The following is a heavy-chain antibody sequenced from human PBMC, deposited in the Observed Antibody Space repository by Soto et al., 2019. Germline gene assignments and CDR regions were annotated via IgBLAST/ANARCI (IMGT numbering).Heavy chain of an antibody. D-gene: IGHD3-10*01. J-gene: IGHJ6*02. CDR3: ARRGITMVRGVIMADYGMDV. CDR2: IYPGDSDT. V-gene: IGHV5-51*01. Sequence: GESLKISCNGSGYSFTTYWIGWVRQMPGKGLEWMGIIYPGDSDTRYSPSFQGQVTISADKSISTAYLQWSSLKASDTAMYYCARRGITMVRGVIMADYGMDVWGQGTTVTVSS. CDR1: GYSFTTYW.